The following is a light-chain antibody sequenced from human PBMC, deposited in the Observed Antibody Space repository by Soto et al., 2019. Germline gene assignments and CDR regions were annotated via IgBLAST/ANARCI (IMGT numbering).Light chain of an antibody. CDR1: QSVKTF. J-gene: IGKJ5*01. Sequence: IVLTPSPATLSLSPGERATLSCRASQSVKTFLVWYQPRPGPAPRLLIHDASHRAAGIPARVSGIGSGAVFTLTIAGLEPEDFAVYYCQQYDTSPPITFGQGTRLEIK. V-gene: IGKV3-11*01. CDR2: DAS. CDR3: QQYDTSPPIT.